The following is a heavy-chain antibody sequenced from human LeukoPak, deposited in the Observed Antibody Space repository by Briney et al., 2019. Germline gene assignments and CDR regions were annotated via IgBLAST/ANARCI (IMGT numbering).Heavy chain of an antibody. J-gene: IGHJ4*02. Sequence: GGSLRLSCAASGFTFSNYWMHWVRQAPGKELVWVSRIKGDGSHTIYADSVKGRFTISRDNAKRSLYLQMNSLRPEDTAVYYCAGDGHSSGSFDYWGQGTLVTVSS. D-gene: IGHD3-10*01. CDR2: IKGDGSHT. CDR3: AGDGHSSGSFDY. V-gene: IGHV3-74*01. CDR1: GFTFSNYW.